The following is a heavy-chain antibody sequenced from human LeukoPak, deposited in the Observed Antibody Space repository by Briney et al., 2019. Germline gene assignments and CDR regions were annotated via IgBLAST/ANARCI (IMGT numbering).Heavy chain of an antibody. CDR1: GGSISSSSYY. CDR3: ARDRGGYVQFDY. J-gene: IGHJ4*02. Sequence: SETLSLTCTVSGGSISSSSYYWGWIRQPPGKGLEWIGSIYYSGSTYYNPSLKSRVTISVDTSKNQFSLKLSSVTAADTAVYYCARDRGGYVQFDYWGQGTLVTVSS. CDR2: IYYSGST. V-gene: IGHV4-39*07. D-gene: IGHD5-12*01.